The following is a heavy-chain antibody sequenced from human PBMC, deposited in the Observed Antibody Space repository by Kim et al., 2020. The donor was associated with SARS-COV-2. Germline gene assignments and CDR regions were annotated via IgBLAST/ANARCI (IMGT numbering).Heavy chain of an antibody. Sequence: ADPVKGRFPIARDNSKNSLYLQMNSLRTEDTALYYCAKGLIAARPFAFDIWGQGTMVTVSS. CDR3: AKGLIAARPFAFDI. D-gene: IGHD6-6*01. J-gene: IGHJ3*02. V-gene: IGHV3-43*01.